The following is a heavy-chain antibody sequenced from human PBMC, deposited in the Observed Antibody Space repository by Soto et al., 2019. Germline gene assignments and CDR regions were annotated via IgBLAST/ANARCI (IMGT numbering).Heavy chain of an antibody. CDR1: GFTFSSYS. J-gene: IGHJ4*02. CDR3: AKGRDDYGPFDY. CDR2: ITASGGTT. D-gene: IGHD3-10*01. Sequence: EVKLLESGGGLVQPGGSLRLSCAASGFTFSSYSMSWVRQAPGKGLEWVSHITASGGTTYYADSVKGRFTISRDNSKNTLYLQMNSLRAEDTAVYYCAKGRDDYGPFDYWGQGTLVTVSS. V-gene: IGHV3-23*01.